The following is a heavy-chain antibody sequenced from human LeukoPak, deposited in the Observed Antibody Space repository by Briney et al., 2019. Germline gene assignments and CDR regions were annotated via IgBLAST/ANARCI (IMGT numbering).Heavy chain of an antibody. CDR3: AKRSGYSYGSQSDY. D-gene: IGHD5-18*01. CDR2: ISGGGGST. CDR1: GFTFSSYA. Sequence: GGSLRLSCAASGFTFSSYAMSWVRQAPGKGLEWVSAISGGGGSTYYADSVKGRFTISRDNSKNTLYLQMNSLRAEDTAVYYCAKRSGYSYGSQSDYWGQGTLVTVSS. J-gene: IGHJ4*02. V-gene: IGHV3-23*01.